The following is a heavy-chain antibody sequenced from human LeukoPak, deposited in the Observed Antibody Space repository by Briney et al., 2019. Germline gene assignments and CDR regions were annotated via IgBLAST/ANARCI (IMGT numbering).Heavy chain of an antibody. CDR3: AREKPRSYAPWD. CDR2: IIPIFGTA. Sequence: ASVKVSCKASGYTFTSYYMHWVRQAPGQGLEWMGGIIPIFGTANYAQKFQGRVTITADKSTSTAYMELSSLRSEDTAVYYCAREKPRSYAPWDWGQGTLVTVSS. J-gene: IGHJ4*02. V-gene: IGHV1-69*06. D-gene: IGHD1-26*01. CDR1: GYTFTSYY.